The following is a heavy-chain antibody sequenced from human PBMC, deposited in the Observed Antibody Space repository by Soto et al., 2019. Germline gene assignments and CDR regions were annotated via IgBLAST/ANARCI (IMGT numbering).Heavy chain of an antibody. J-gene: IGHJ6*02. CDR3: AKVVDIVVVPAAIRRNLGYYYYGMDV. V-gene: IGHV3-23*01. CDR2: ISGSGGST. CDR1: GFTFSSYA. Sequence: GGSLRLSCAASGFTFSSYAMSWVRQAPGKGLEWVSAISGSGGSTYYADSVKGRFTISRDNSKNTLYLQMNSLRAEDTAVYYCAKVVDIVVVPAAIRRNLGYYYYGMDVWGQGTTVTVSS. D-gene: IGHD2-2*02.